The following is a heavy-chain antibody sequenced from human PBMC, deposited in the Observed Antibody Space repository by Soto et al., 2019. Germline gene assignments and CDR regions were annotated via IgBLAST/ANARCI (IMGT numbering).Heavy chain of an antibody. V-gene: IGHV3-15*01. J-gene: IGHJ4*02. CDR3: TTTTGYSSGWYFDY. D-gene: IGHD6-19*01. CDR2: IKSKTDGGKT. CDR1: GFTFSNAW. Sequence: GGSLRLSCAASGFTFSNAWMSWVRQAPGKGLEWVGRIKSKTDGGKTDYAAPVKGRFTISRDDSKNTLYLQMNSLKTEDTAVYYCTTTTGYSSGWYFDYWGQGTLVTVSS.